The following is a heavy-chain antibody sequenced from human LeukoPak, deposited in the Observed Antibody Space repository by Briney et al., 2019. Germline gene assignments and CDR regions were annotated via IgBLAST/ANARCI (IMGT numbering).Heavy chain of an antibody. CDR1: GFTFSSYW. Sequence: GRSLRLSCAASGFTFSSYWMSWVRQAPGKGLEWVANIKQDGSEKYYVDSVKGRFTISRDNAKNSLYLQMNSLRAEDTAVYYCASYPRYSSGWYKDYWGQGTLVTVSS. J-gene: IGHJ4*02. CDR2: IKQDGSEK. V-gene: IGHV3-7*01. D-gene: IGHD6-19*01. CDR3: ASYPRYSSGWYKDY.